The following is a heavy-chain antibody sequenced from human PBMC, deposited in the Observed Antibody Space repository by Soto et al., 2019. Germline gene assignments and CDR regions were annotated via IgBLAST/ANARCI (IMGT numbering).Heavy chain of an antibody. CDR3: ARIEIYYYGSGSPSLGAFDI. CDR2: IFSNDEK. D-gene: IGHD3-10*01. V-gene: IGHV2-26*01. Sequence: PTLVNPTETLTLTCTVSGFSLSNARMGVSWIRQPPGKALEWLAHIFSNDEKSYSTSLKSRLTISKDTSKSQVVLTMTNMDPVDTATYYFARIEIYYYGSGSPSLGAFDIWGQGTMVTVSS. CDR1: GFSLSNARMG. J-gene: IGHJ3*02.